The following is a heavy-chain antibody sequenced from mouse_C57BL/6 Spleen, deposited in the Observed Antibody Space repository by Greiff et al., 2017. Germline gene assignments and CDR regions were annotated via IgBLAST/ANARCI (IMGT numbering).Heavy chain of an antibody. CDR1: GFTFSSYA. J-gene: IGHJ4*01. CDR2: ISDGGSYT. Sequence: EVKLMESGGGLVKPGGSLKLSCAASGFTFSSYAMSWVRQTPEKRLEWVATISDGGSYTYYPDNVKGRFTISRDTAKNNLYLQMGHLKSEDTAVYYCARDNWDYAMDYWGQGTSVTVSS. CDR3: ARDNWDYAMDY. V-gene: IGHV5-4*01. D-gene: IGHD4-1*01.